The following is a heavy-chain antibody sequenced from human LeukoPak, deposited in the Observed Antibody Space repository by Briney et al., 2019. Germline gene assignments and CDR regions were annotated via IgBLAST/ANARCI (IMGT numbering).Heavy chain of an antibody. CDR1: GFSFSNYA. Sequence: GGSLRLSCSASGFSFSNYAMHWVRQARGKGLEYVSPISTNGGHTYYADSVQGRLTISRDDSKNTLYLQMSSLRAEDTALYYCVKDLLGYCSSTSCYATGPFDYWGQGTLVTVSS. V-gene: IGHV3-64D*09. D-gene: IGHD2-2*01. CDR2: ISTNGGHT. CDR3: VKDLLGYCSSTSCYATGPFDY. J-gene: IGHJ4*02.